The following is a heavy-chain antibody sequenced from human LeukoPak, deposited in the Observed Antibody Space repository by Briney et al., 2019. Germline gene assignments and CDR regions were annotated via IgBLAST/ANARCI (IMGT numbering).Heavy chain of an antibody. CDR3: AKRGVVIRVILVGFHKEAYYFDS. V-gene: IGHV3-23*01. CDR1: GITLSNSG. CDR2: ISDSGGRT. J-gene: IGHJ4*02. Sequence: KPGGSLRLSCAVSGITLSNSGMSWVRQAPGKGLEWVACISDSGGRTTYADSVKGRFTISRHNPKNTLYLQMNSLRAEDTAVYFCAKRGVVIRVILVGFHKEAYYFDSWGQGALVTVSS. D-gene: IGHD2-21*01.